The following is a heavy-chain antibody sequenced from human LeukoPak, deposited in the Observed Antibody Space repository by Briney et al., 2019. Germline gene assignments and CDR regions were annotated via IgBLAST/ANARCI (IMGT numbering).Heavy chain of an antibody. J-gene: IGHJ4*02. Sequence: GESLKISCKGSGYSFTSYWIGWVRQMPGKGLEWMGIIYPGDSDTRYSPSFQGQVTISADKSISTAYLQWSSLKASDTAIYYCARVGVPMAHYFDYWGQGTLVTVSS. D-gene: IGHD3-10*01. CDR3: ARVGVPMAHYFDY. CDR2: IYPGDSDT. V-gene: IGHV5-51*01. CDR1: GYSFTSYW.